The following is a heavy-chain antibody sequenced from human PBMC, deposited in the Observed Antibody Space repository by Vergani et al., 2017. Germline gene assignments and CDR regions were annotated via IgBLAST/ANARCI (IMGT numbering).Heavy chain of an antibody. D-gene: IGHD3-22*01. CDR2: ISSSSSYT. CDR3: ARAHMDDSSGYLRPKG. CDR1: GFTFSDYY. V-gene: IGHV3-11*06. Sequence: QVQLVESGGGLVKPGGSLRLSCAASGFTFSDYYMSWIRQAPGKGLEWVSYISSSSSYTNYADSVKGRFTISRDNAKNSLYLQMNSLRAEDTAVYYCARAHMDDSSGYLRPKGWGQGTLVTVSS. J-gene: IGHJ4*02.